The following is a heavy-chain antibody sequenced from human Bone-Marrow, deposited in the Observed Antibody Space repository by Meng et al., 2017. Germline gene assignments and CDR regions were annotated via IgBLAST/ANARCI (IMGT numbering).Heavy chain of an antibody. D-gene: IGHD6-19*01. V-gene: IGHV4-34*01. J-gene: IGHJ4*02. Sequence: QVVPRAAAAGLLEPAGASPFIGAVLCGSFSGYYWSWIRQPPGKAREWIGEINHSGSTNSNPSLTSRVTISVDTSKTQFSLKLSSVTAAATAVYYCARAPTSGQWLARKFDYWGQGTLVTVSS. CDR1: CGSFSGYY. CDR3: ARAPTSGQWLARKFDY. CDR2: INHSGST.